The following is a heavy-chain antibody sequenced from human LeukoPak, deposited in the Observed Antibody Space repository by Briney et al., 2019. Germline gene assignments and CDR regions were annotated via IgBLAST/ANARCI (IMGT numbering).Heavy chain of an antibody. J-gene: IGHJ4*02. CDR2: ITGDAGGT. CDR1: GFTFSTYG. CDR3: AKRETYSFAY. Sequence: GGSLRLSCAASGFTFSTYGMSWVRQAPGKGLEWVSSITGDAGGTYYADSVKGRFTISRDNSKNTLYLHMNSLRAEDTAIYYCAKRETYSFAYWGQGTLVTVSS. D-gene: IGHD1-26*01. V-gene: IGHV3-23*01.